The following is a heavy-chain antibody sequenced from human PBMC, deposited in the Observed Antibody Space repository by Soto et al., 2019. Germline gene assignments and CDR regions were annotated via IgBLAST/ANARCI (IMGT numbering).Heavy chain of an antibody. Sequence: ASVNVSCKASSYTFTSYGITWVRQAPGQGLEWMGWISAYNGNTNYAQKLQGRVTMTTDTSTSTAYMELRSLRSDDTAVYYCARSRLQPDYYYYYGMDVWGQGTTVTVSS. V-gene: IGHV1-18*04. CDR1: SYTFTSYG. CDR3: ARSRLQPDYYYYYGMDV. CDR2: ISAYNGNT. D-gene: IGHD4-4*01. J-gene: IGHJ6*02.